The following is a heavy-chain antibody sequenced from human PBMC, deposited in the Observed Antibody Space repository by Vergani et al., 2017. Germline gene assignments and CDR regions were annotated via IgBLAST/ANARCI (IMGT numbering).Heavy chain of an antibody. Sequence: EVELVESGGGLVQPGGSLRLSCAASGFTFNEFWMHWARQVPGKGLVWVSGMNGDGDTISYAASVKGRFTISRDNDKNTLFLQMNSLRDEETAVYYCARARKLRYGVVWENWFDPWGQGTLVTVSA. CDR2: MNGDGDTI. CDR3: ARARKLRYGVVWENWFDP. D-gene: IGHD3-3*01. J-gene: IGHJ5*02. V-gene: IGHV3-74*01. CDR1: GFTFNEFW.